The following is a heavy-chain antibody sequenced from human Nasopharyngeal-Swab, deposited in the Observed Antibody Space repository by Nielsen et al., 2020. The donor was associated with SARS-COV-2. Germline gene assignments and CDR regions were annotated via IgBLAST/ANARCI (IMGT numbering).Heavy chain of an antibody. CDR1: GGSFSGYY. CDR3: ARVPGFWYFDL. D-gene: IGHD3-10*01. V-gene: IGHV4-34*01. CDR2: INHSGST. J-gene: IGHJ2*01. Sequence: PETLSLTCAVYGGSFSGYYWSWIRQPPGKGPEWIGEINHSGSTNYNPSLKSRVTISVDTSKNQFSLKLSSVTAADTAVYYCARVPGFWYFDLWGRGTLVTVSS.